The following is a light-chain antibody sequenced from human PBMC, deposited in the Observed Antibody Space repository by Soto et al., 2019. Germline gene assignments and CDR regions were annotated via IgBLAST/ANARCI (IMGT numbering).Light chain of an antibody. Sequence: QSALTQPASVSGSPGQSITISCTGTSSDIGRYERVSWYQWHPGKAPKLMIYEDYRRPSGISNRFSGSKSGNTASLTIYGLQAEDEADYFCCSYAGADIFAVFGGGTKLTVL. CDR1: SSDIGRYER. CDR2: EDY. CDR3: CSYAGADIFAV. V-gene: IGLV2-23*01. J-gene: IGLJ3*02.